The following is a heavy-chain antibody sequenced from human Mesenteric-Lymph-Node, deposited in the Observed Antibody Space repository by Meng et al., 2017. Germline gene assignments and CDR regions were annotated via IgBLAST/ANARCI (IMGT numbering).Heavy chain of an antibody. V-gene: IGHV1-69*13. CDR2: IIPIFGTA. Sequence: QVRLGESGAEVKMPGASVKVSGKASGGTFSSYAISWVRQAPGQGLEWMGGIIPIFGTANYAQKFQGRVTITADESTSTAYMELSSLRSEDTAVYYCARDATYYYDSSGYADWGQGTLVTVSS. CDR3: ARDATYYYDSSGYAD. CDR1: GGTFSSYA. J-gene: IGHJ4*02. D-gene: IGHD3-22*01.